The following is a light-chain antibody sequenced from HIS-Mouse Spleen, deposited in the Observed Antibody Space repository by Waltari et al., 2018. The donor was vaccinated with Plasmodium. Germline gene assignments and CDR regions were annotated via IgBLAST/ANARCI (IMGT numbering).Light chain of an antibody. Sequence: DIVMSQSPDSLAVSLGERAPINCKSSQSVLYSPNNKNYLAWYQQKPGQPPKLLIYWASTRESGVPDRFGGSGSGTDFTLTISSLQAEDVAVYYCQQYYSTPYTFGQGTTLAIK. V-gene: IGKV4-1*01. J-gene: IGKJ2*01. CDR1: QSVLYSPNNKNY. CDR2: WAS. CDR3: QQYYSTPYT.